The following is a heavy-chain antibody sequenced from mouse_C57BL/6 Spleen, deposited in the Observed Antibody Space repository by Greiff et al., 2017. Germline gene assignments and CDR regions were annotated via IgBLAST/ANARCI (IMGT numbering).Heavy chain of an antibody. V-gene: IGHV1-61*01. CDR1: GYTFTSYW. CDR3: AREGDYYGSSY. CDR2: IYPSDSET. J-gene: IGHJ2*01. Sequence: QVQLQQPGAELVRPGSSVKLSCKASGYTFTSYWMDWVKQRPGQGLEWIGNIYPSDSETHYNQKFKDKATLTVDKSSSTAYMQLSSLTSEDSAVYYCAREGDYYGSSYWGQGTTLTVSS. D-gene: IGHD1-1*01.